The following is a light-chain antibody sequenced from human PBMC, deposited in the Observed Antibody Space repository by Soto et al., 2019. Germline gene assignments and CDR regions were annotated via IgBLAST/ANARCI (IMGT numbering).Light chain of an antibody. CDR3: QPYNTYRA. V-gene: IGKV1-5*03. CDR2: KAS. J-gene: IGKJ1*01. CDR1: QTISSW. Sequence: IQVTHSPATLSVSVGARATSTCRASQTISSWLAWHQQKPGKAPKLLIYKASTLESGVPSRFSGSGSGAECTLTISSLQPDDFATYYCQPYNTYRAFGQGTKVDIK.